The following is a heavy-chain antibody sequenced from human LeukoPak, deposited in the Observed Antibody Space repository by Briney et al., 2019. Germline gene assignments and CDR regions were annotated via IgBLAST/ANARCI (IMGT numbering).Heavy chain of an antibody. D-gene: IGHD3-22*01. V-gene: IGHV3-53*05. CDR3: VKGRYYYDSTGDAFDI. CDR2: IYSGGST. Sequence: GGSLRLSCAASGFTVSGNYMNWVRQAPGKGLEWVSVIYSGGSTDYTDSVKGRFTISRDNSRNTLYLQMSSLRPEDTAVYYCVKGRYYYDSTGDAFDIWGQGTMVTVSS. J-gene: IGHJ3*02. CDR1: GFTVSGNY.